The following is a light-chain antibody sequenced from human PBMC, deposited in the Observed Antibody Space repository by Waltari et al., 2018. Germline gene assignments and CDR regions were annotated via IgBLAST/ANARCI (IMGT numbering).Light chain of an antibody. CDR1: SSNIGAGSN. Sequence: QSVLTQPPSVSGAPGQRVTISRTGSSSNIGAGSNVHWYHQLPGTAPKLLIFDNNNRPSGVPDRFSGSKSGTSASLVITGLQAEDEADYYCQSYDSSLRGSRVFGGGTKVTVL. CDR2: DNN. V-gene: IGLV1-40*01. J-gene: IGLJ3*02. CDR3: QSYDSSLRGSRV.